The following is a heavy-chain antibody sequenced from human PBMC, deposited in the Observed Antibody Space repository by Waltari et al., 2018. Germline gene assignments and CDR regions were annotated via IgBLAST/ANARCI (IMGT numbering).Heavy chain of an antibody. D-gene: IGHD4-17*01. J-gene: IGHJ4*02. Sequence: EEQLLESGGGLVQPGGSLRLSCAASGFTFSTYAFGWVRQGPGEGRGCVAGSRGSGGTTDYADSVKGRFTISRDKSKNTLYLQMNSLRAEDTAVYYCAKTLYGGKKWGQGTLVTVSS. V-gene: IGHV3-23*01. CDR1: GFTFSTYA. CDR3: AKTLYGGKK. CDR2: SRGSGGTT.